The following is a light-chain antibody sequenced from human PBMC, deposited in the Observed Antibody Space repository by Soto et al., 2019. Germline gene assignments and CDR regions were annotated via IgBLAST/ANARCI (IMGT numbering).Light chain of an antibody. CDR2: GAS. V-gene: IGKV3D-15*01. CDR3: QQYNIWPQT. CDR1: QSVSNNS. Sequence: EIVMTQSPGTLSVSPGERATLSCRASQSVSNNSLAWYQQKPGQAPRLLIYGASNRATGIPDRFSGSGSGTEFTLTISSLQSEDFAVYFCQQYNIWPQTFGQGTKVDVK. J-gene: IGKJ1*01.